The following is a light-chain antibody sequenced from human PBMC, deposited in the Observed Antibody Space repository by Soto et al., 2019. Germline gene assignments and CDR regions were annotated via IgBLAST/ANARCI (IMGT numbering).Light chain of an antibody. CDR1: QSVGSN. CDR3: QPRTSPPCT. V-gene: IGKV3-15*01. CDR2: GAS. J-gene: IGKJ2*02. Sequence: IVVTMSAACVYVSHGERVTLSCRARQSVGSNLAWSQQKPGQAPRLPIYGASTRATGLPARFSGRGSSTEFTLTNIILQAEEFAAYDSQPRTSPPCTFAQGTKL.